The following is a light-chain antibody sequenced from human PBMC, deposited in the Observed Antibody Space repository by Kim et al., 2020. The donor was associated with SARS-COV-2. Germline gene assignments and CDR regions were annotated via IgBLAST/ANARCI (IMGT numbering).Light chain of an antibody. CDR1: QSIGKW. Sequence: DIQMAQSPSSLSASVGDRITITCRASQSIGKWVAWYQHSPETAPKTLIYAGSTLQSGVPPRFSGSGSGTDFTLTIDDLQPEDFGTYYCHQYYSYPLTFGGGTKVDIK. CDR2: AGS. V-gene: IGKV1D-16*01. J-gene: IGKJ4*01. CDR3: HQYYSYPLT.